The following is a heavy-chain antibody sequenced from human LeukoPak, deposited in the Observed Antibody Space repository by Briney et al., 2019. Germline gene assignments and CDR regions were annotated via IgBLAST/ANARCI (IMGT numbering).Heavy chain of an antibody. J-gene: IGHJ4*02. D-gene: IGHD6-19*01. Sequence: ASVKVSCRPSGYRFTDYAITWVRQAPGQGLEWMGWISSYNGNSKSAQKFQGRITLTSDTSTSTVYMELKSLTSVDTAVYYCARGGLAGRMLDYWGQGTLVTVSS. CDR2: ISSYNGNS. CDR3: ARGGLAGRMLDY. V-gene: IGHV1-18*01. CDR1: GYRFTDYA.